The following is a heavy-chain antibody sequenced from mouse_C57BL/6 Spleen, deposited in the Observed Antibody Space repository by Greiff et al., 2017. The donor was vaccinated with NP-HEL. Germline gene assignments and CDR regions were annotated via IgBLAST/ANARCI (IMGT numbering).Heavy chain of an antibody. J-gene: IGHJ3*01. V-gene: IGHV5-17*01. CDR3: ARITTVVEFAY. D-gene: IGHD1-1*01. CDR2: ISSGSSTI. Sequence: DVKLVESGGGLVKPGGSLKLSCAASGFTFSDYGMHWVRQAPEKGLEWVAYISSGSSTIYYADTVKGRFTISRDNAKNTLFLQMTSLRSEDTAMYYCARITTVVEFAYWGQGTLVTVSA. CDR1: GFTFSDYG.